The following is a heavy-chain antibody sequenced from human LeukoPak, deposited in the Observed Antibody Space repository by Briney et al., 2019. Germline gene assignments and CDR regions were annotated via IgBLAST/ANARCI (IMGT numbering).Heavy chain of an antibody. CDR3: ATDWVVGATGDYYGMDV. CDR2: FDPEDGET. CDR1: GYTLTELS. D-gene: IGHD1-26*01. V-gene: IGHV1-24*01. J-gene: IGHJ6*02. Sequence: ASVKVSCKVSGYTLTELSMHWVRQAPGKGLEWMGGFDPEDGETIYAQKFQGRVTMTEDTSTDTAYTELSSLRSEDTAVYYCATDWVVGATGDYYGMDVWGQGTTVTVSS.